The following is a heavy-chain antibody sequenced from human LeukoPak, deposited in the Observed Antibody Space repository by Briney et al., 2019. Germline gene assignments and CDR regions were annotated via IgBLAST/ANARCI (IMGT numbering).Heavy chain of an antibody. J-gene: IGHJ3*02. CDR2: ISSSSSYI. D-gene: IGHD3-22*01. Sequence: GGSLRLSCAASGFTFSSYSMNWVRQAPGKGLEWVSSISSSSSYIYYADSVKGRFTISRDNAKNSLYLQMNSLRAEDTAVYYCARPLRYYYDSSGSNDAFDIWGQGTMVTVSS. CDR3: ARPLRYYYDSSGSNDAFDI. V-gene: IGHV3-21*01. CDR1: GFTFSSYS.